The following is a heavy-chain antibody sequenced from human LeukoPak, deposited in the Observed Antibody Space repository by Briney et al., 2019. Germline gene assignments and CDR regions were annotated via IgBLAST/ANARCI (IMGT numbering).Heavy chain of an antibody. V-gene: IGHV3-13*04. Sequence: GGSLRLSCAASGFTFGSYDMHWVRQAPGKGLEWVSAIGISGDAYYPDSVKGRFTISRDNAKNSLYLQMNSLRAEDTAVYYCARVGSGWYLDYWGQGTLVTVSS. D-gene: IGHD6-19*01. CDR2: IGISGDA. CDR3: ARVGSGWYLDY. J-gene: IGHJ4*02. CDR1: GFTFGSYD.